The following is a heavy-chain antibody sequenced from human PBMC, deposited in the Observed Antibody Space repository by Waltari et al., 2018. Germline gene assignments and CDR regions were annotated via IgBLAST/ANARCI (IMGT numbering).Heavy chain of an antibody. D-gene: IGHD5-12*01. CDR2: IWYDGSNK. J-gene: IGHJ4*02. V-gene: IGHV3-33*01. Sequence: QVQLVESGGGVVQPGRSLRLSCAASGFTFSSYGMHWVRQAPGKGLEWVAVIWYDGSNKYYADSVKGRFTISRDNSKNTLYLQMNSLRAEDTAVYYCARDRAVGRDGYIPFDYWGQGTLVTVSS. CDR1: GFTFSSYG. CDR3: ARDRAVGRDGYIPFDY.